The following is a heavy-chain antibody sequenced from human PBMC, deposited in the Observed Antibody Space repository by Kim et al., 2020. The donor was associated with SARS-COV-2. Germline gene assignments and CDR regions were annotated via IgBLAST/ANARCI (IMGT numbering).Heavy chain of an antibody. CDR3: TRWYSSRYYGMDV. D-gene: IGHD6-13*01. Sequence: AASVKGRITISRDDSKSIAYLQMNSLKTEDTAVYYCTRWYSSRYYGMDVWGQGTTVTVSS. V-gene: IGHV3-49*02. J-gene: IGHJ6*02.